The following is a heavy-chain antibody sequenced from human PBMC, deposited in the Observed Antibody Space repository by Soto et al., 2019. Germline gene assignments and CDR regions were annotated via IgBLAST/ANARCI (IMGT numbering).Heavy chain of an antibody. CDR1: GGSISSNNW. CDR2: IYHSGST. J-gene: IGHJ4*02. D-gene: IGHD3-10*01. Sequence: SETLSLTCAVSGGSISSNNWWHWVRQPPGKGLEWIGEIYHSGSTNYSPSLKSRVTMSVDQSKNQFSLSLSSVTAADTAVYYCARARQTGVIGATDYWGQGTLVTVSS. V-gene: IGHV4-4*02. CDR3: ARARQTGVIGATDY.